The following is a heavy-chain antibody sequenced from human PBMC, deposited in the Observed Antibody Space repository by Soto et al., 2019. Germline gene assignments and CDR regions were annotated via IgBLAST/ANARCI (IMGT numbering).Heavy chain of an antibody. CDR1: GFSIRTYG. CDR3: ATEPRMSSRGRGGMDV. J-gene: IGHJ6*02. Sequence: QVELVESGGGVVQPGKSLRLSCVASGFSIRTYGMHWVRQAPGKGLEWVAVIWSDGSDQLYADSMKGRLTISRDNANNTLYLQVNSLRADDTAAYFCATEPRMSSRGRGGMDVWGHGTTVIVSS. CDR2: IWSDGSDQ. V-gene: IGHV3-33*01. D-gene: IGHD3-10*01.